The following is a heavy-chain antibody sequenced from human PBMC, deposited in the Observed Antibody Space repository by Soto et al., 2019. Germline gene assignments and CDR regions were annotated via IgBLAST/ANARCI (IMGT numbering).Heavy chain of an antibody. J-gene: IGHJ5*02. D-gene: IGHD3-3*01. V-gene: IGHV1-18*01. CDR1: GYTFTSYG. Sequence: ASVKVSCKASGYTFTSYGISWVRQAPGQGLEWMGWISAYNGNTNYAQKLQGRVTMTTDTSTSTAYMELRSLRSDDTAVYYCGRARYYDFWSGYSFAVGPVGHTSTYNWFDPWGQGTLVTVSS. CDR3: GRARYYDFWSGYSFAVGPVGHTSTYNWFDP. CDR2: ISAYNGNT.